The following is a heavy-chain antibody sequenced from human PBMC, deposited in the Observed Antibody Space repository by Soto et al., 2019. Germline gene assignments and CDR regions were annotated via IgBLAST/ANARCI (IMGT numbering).Heavy chain of an antibody. Sequence: SETLSLTCAVYGGSFSGYYWSWIRQPPGKGLEWIGEINHSGSTNYNPSLKSRVTISVDTSKNQFSLKLSSVTAADTAMYYCARKAPSYYYGMDVWGQGTTVTVSS. CDR2: INHSGST. CDR3: ARKAPSYYYGMDV. CDR1: GGSFSGYY. J-gene: IGHJ6*02. V-gene: IGHV4-34*01.